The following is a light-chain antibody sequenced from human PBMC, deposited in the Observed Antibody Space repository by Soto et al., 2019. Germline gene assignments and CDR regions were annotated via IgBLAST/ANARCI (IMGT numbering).Light chain of an antibody. CDR2: GAS. Sequence: EIVLTQSPGTLSLSPGERATLSCRASQSVSSSYLAWYQQKPGQAPSLLIYGASSRATGIPDRFSGSGSGTDFTLTISRLEPGDFAVYYCQQYGSSPGTFGQGTKVEIK. V-gene: IGKV3-20*01. J-gene: IGKJ1*01. CDR1: QSVSSSY. CDR3: QQYGSSPGT.